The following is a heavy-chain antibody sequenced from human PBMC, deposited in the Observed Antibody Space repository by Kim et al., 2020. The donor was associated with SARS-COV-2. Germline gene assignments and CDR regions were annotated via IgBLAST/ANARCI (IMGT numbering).Heavy chain of an antibody. D-gene: IGHD3-22*01. V-gene: IGHV3-74*01. J-gene: IGHJ4*02. Sequence: GTGPFTISRGNAKNTLYLNMNSLRAEDTAVYYCARAGKHYFDSSGYYQDYWGQGTLVTVSS. CDR3: ARAGKHYFDSSGYYQDY.